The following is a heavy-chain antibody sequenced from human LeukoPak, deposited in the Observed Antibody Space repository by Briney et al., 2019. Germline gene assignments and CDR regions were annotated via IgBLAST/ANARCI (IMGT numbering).Heavy chain of an antibody. J-gene: IGHJ4*02. V-gene: IGHV4-59*01. D-gene: IGHD5-24*01. Sequence: PSETLSLTCTVSGGPISSYYWSWIRQPPGKGLEWIGYIYYSGSTNYNPSLKSRVTISVDTSKNQFSLKLSSVTAADTAVYYCARGVREMATISYFDYWGQGTLVTVSS. CDR3: ARGVREMATISYFDY. CDR1: GGPISSYY. CDR2: IYYSGST.